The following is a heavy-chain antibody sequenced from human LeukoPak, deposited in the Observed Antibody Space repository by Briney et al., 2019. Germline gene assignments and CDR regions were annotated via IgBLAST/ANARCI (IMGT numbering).Heavy chain of an antibody. Sequence: ASVKVSCKASGYTFTSYDMNWVRQATGQGLEWMGWMNPNSGNTGYAQKFQGRVTMTRNTSISTAYMELSSLRSEDTAVYYCASRGAGTADFDYWGQGNLVTVSS. CDR3: ASRGAGTADFDY. CDR1: GYTFTSYD. CDR2: MNPNSGNT. D-gene: IGHD6-19*01. V-gene: IGHV1-8*01. J-gene: IGHJ4*02.